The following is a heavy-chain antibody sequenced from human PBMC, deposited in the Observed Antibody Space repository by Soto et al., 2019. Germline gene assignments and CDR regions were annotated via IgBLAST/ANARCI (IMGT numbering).Heavy chain of an antibody. CDR2: IHSGGDT. D-gene: IGHD1-7*01. J-gene: IGHJ6*02. Sequence: EVQLVESGGDLVQPGGSLRLSCAASGFAVSSNYMTWVRQAPGKGLEWVSVIHSGGDTHYADSVRGRFTISRDNSXNTLELQMNSLRAEDTAVYYCARSRTGTTYGGMDVWGQGTTVTVSS. V-gene: IGHV3-66*01. CDR1: GFAVSSNY. CDR3: ARSRTGTTYGGMDV.